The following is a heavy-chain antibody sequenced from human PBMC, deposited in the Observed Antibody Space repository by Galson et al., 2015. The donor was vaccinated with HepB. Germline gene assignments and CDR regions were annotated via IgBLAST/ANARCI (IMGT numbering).Heavy chain of an antibody. D-gene: IGHD6-13*01. Sequence: SLRLSCAASGFTFDDYTMHWVRQAPGKGLEWVSLISWDGGSTYYADSVKGRFTISRDNSKNSLYLQMNSLRTEDTALYYCAKGGSSSWYYFDYWGQGTLVTVSS. CDR3: AKGGSSSWYYFDY. CDR2: ISWDGGST. CDR1: GFTFDDYT. V-gene: IGHV3-43*01. J-gene: IGHJ4*02.